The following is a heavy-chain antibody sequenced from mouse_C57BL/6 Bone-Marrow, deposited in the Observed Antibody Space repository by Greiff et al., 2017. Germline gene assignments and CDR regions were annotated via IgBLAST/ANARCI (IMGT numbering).Heavy chain of an antibody. CDR1: GFTFSSYA. D-gene: IGHD1-1*01. CDR2: ISDGGSYT. CDR3: AVLWRSAWFAY. V-gene: IGHV5-4*01. Sequence: EVQRVESGGGLVKPGGSLKLSCAASGFTFSSYAMSWVRQTPEKRLEWVATISDGGSYTYYPDNVKGRFTISRDNAKHNLYLQLSHLKSEDTALCYSAVLWRSAWFAYWGQGTLVTVSA. J-gene: IGHJ3*01.